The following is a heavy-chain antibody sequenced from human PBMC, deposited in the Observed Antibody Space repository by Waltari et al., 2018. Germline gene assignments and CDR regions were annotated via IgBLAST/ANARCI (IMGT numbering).Heavy chain of an antibody. Sequence: QVQLQESGPGLVKPSETLSLTCAVSGYSISSGYYWGWIRQPPGKGLEWIGNIYHNGSTYYNPSLKGRVTISLATSKNQFSLKLSSVTAADTAVYYCARVPMVRGVLAFMDVWGQWTTVTVSS. J-gene: IGHJ6*02. D-gene: IGHD3-10*01. CDR2: IYHNGST. CDR1: GYSISSGYY. CDR3: ARVPMVRGVLAFMDV. V-gene: IGHV4-38-2*01.